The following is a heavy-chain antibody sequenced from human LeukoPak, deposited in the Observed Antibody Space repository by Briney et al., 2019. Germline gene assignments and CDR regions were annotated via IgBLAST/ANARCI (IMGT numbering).Heavy chain of an antibody. CDR2: ISGSGGST. CDR3: AKVDVATIAYYYYRMDV. D-gene: IGHD5-12*01. CDR1: GFTFSSYA. Sequence: GGSLRLSCAASGFTFSSYAMSWVRQAPGKGLEWVSAISGSGGSTYYADSVKGRFTFSRDNSKHSLYLQMNSLRADDTAVYYCAKVDVATIAYYYYRMDVWGQGTTVTVSS. V-gene: IGHV3-23*01. J-gene: IGHJ6*02.